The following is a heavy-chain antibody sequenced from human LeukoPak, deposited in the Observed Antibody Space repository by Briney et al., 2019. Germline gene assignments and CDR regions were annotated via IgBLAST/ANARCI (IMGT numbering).Heavy chain of an antibody. CDR3: AREYRGYSGYDWEYYFDY. D-gene: IGHD5-12*01. CDR2: INPSGGST. J-gene: IGHJ4*02. V-gene: IGHV1-46*01. CDR1: GYTFTSYY. Sequence: ASVKVSCKASGYTFTSYYMHWVRQAPGQGLEWMGIINPSGGSTSYAQKFQGRVTITRDTSASTAYMELSSLRSEDTAVYYCAREYRGYSGYDWEYYFDYWGQGTLVTVSS.